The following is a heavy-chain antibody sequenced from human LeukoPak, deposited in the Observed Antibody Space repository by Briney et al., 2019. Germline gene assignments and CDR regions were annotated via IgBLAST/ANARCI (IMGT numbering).Heavy chain of an antibody. J-gene: IGHJ4*02. CDR1: GFTFSSYA. CDR3: ARDQPTYCGGDCYFKHFDY. Sequence: PGRSLRLSCAASGFTFSSYAMHWVRQAPGKGLEWVAVISYDGSNKYYADSVKGRFTISRDNSKNTLYLQMNSLRAEDTAVYYCARDQPTYCGGDCYFKHFDYWGQGTLVTVSS. D-gene: IGHD2-21*02. V-gene: IGHV3-30-3*01. CDR2: ISYDGSNK.